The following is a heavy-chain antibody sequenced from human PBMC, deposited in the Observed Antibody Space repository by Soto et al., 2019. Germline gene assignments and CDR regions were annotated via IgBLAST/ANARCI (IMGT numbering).Heavy chain of an antibody. CDR1: GYTFTSYY. Sequence: GASVKVSCKASGYTFTSYYMHWVRQAPGQGLEWMGIINPSGGSTGYAQKFQGRVTMTRDTSTSTVYMELSSLRSEDTAVYYCARDLRGHYYDSSGYYYYGMDVWGQGTTVTVSS. J-gene: IGHJ6*02. V-gene: IGHV1-46*01. D-gene: IGHD3-22*01. CDR3: ARDLRGHYYDSSGYYYYGMDV. CDR2: INPSGGST.